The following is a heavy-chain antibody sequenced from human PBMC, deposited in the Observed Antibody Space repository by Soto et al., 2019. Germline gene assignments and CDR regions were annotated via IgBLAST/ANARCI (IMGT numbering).Heavy chain of an antibody. D-gene: IGHD3-9*01. CDR2: IYYSGST. V-gene: IGHV4-39*01. CDR1: VGSISSSSYY. Sequence: QLQLQESGPGLVKPSETLSLTCTVSVGSISSSSYYWGWIRQPPGKGLEWIGSIYYSGSTYYNPSLKSRVPIYVYTGKNQSSLMLSYVTAADTAVYYCARRSGGTYYDIVAGPSWFDPWGQGTLITVFS. J-gene: IGHJ5*02. CDR3: ARRSGGTYYDIVAGPSWFDP.